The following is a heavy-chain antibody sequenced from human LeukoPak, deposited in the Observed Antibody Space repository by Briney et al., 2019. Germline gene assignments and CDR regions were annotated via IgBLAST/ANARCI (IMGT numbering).Heavy chain of an antibody. CDR1: GFTFGSYA. CDR3: AKLLRGVVVPYFDY. Sequence: PGGSLRLPCAASGFTFGSYAMSWVRQAPGKGLEWVSAISGSADRTYYADSVKGRFTVSRDTSKNTLFLQMNSLRAEDTAIYYCAKLLRGVVVPYFDYWGQGTLVTVSS. CDR2: ISGSADRT. V-gene: IGHV3-23*01. J-gene: IGHJ4*02. D-gene: IGHD3-10*01.